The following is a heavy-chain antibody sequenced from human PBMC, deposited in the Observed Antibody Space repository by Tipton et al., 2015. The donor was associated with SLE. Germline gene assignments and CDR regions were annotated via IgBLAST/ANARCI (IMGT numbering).Heavy chain of an antibody. D-gene: IGHD6-13*01. V-gene: IGHV4-39*01. CDR2: IYYSGST. Sequence: LRLSCTISGGSISSSSYYWGWIRQPPGKGLEWIGSIYYSGSTYYNPSLKSRVTISVDTPKNQFSLKLSSVTAADTAVYYCARPSSIDAFDIWGQGTMVTVSS. J-gene: IGHJ3*02. CDR1: GGSISSSSYY. CDR3: ARPSSIDAFDI.